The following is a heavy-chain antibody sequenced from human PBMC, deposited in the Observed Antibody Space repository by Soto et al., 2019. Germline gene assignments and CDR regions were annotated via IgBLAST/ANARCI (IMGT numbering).Heavy chain of an antibody. V-gene: IGHV3-33*01. CDR2: IWYDGSNK. J-gene: IGHJ4*02. CDR3: ARDYCSGGSCYSGGAFDY. CDR1: GFTFSSYG. Sequence: ESGGGVVQPGRSLRLSCAASGFTFSSYGMHWVRQAPGKGLEWVAVIWYDGSNKYYADSVKGRFTISRDNSKNTLYLQMNSLRAEDTAVYYCARDYCSGGSCYSGGAFDYWGQGTLVTVSS. D-gene: IGHD2-15*01.